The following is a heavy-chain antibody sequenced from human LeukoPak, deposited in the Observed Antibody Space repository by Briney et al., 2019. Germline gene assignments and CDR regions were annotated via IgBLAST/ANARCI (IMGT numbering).Heavy chain of an antibody. D-gene: IGHD1-7*01. CDR1: GDNVSSDSAS. J-gene: IGHJ5*02. V-gene: IGHV6-1*01. CDR3: ARRASWNSYFDL. Sequence: SQTLSLTCAISGDNVSSDSASWHWIRQSPSRGLEWLGRTYFTSKWTGDQAMSVRGRITIKPDTSKNQFTLQLNSVSVEDTAVYYCARRASWNSYFDLWGQGTLVIVSS. CDR2: TYFTSKWTG.